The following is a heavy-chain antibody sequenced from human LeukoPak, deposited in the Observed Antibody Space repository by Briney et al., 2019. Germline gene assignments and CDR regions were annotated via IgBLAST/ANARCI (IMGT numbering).Heavy chain of an antibody. J-gene: IGHJ5*01. CDR2: ISSSGTPI. V-gene: IGHV3-48*03. D-gene: IGHD2-21*02. CDR3: AREKTACGGDCYDS. CDR1: GFTFSSYE. Sequence: GGSLRLSCAASGFTFSSYEMNWVRQAPGEGLEWGSYISSSGTPIHYADSVKGRFTISRDNAKNSLFLQMNSLRAEDTAVYYCAREKTACGGDCYDSWGQGTLVTVSP.